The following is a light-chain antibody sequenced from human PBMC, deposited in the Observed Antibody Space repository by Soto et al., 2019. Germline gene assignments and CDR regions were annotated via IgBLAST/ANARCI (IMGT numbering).Light chain of an antibody. Sequence: SYELTQPPSVSVSPGQTASITCSGDKLGNKYACWYQQRPGQSPVLVIYQDTKRPSGIPERFSASNSGNTATLTISGTPAMDEADYYCQAWDSSTVVFGGGTKLTVL. CDR1: KLGNKY. V-gene: IGLV3-1*01. J-gene: IGLJ2*01. CDR2: QDT. CDR3: QAWDSSTVV.